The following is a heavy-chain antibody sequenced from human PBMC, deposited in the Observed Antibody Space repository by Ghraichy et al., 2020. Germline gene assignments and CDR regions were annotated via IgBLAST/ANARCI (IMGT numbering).Heavy chain of an antibody. V-gene: IGHV3-7*01. J-gene: IGHJ4*02. CDR2: IKVDGTEK. Sequence: GESLNISCVASGLTFSSYWMSLVRQGPGKGLEWVANIKVDGTEKNYVDSVKGRFTISRDNAKNSLYLQMNSLRVEDTAVYYCARAKFDVWGSYPLGYWGRGILVTVSP. CDR3: ARAKFDVWGSYPLGY. D-gene: IGHD3-16*01. CDR1: GLTFSSYW.